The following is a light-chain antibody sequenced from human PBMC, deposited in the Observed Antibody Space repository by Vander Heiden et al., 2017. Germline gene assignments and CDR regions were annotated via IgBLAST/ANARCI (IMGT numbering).Light chain of an antibody. CDR3: QQYGNSPRT. CDR1: QSVSSNY. J-gene: IGKJ1*01. Sequence: ETVLTQSPGTLSLSPGERATLSCRASQSVSSNYLAWYQQTAGQAPRLLIYAASSRATGVPDRFSGSGSGTDFSLTISRLEPEDFAVDCCQQYGNSPRTFGQGTKVEIK. CDR2: AAS. V-gene: IGKV3-20*01.